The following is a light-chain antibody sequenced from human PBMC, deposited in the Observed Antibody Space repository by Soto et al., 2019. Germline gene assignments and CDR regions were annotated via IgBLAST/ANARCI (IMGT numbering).Light chain of an antibody. CDR3: SSYTSSSTRPNWV. Sequence: QSVLTQPASVSGSPGQSITISCTGTSSDVGGYNYVSWYQQHPGKAPKLMIYDVSNRPSGVSNRFSGSKSGNTASLTISGLQAEDEADYYCSSYTSSSTRPNWVFGGGTKLTVL. CDR1: SSDVGGYNY. J-gene: IGLJ3*02. V-gene: IGLV2-14*01. CDR2: DVS.